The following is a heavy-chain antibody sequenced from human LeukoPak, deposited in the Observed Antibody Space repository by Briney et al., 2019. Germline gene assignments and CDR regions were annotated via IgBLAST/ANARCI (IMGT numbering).Heavy chain of an antibody. Sequence: SQTLSLTGAVSGGSISSGGYSWSWIRQPPGKGLEWIGYIYHSGSTYYNPSLKSRVTISVDRSKNQFSLKLSSVTAADTAVYYCARLVRGYSYGLIDYWGQGTLVTVSS. V-gene: IGHV4-30-2*01. CDR2: IYHSGST. CDR3: ARLVRGYSYGLIDY. J-gene: IGHJ4*02. D-gene: IGHD5-18*01. CDR1: GGSISSGGYS.